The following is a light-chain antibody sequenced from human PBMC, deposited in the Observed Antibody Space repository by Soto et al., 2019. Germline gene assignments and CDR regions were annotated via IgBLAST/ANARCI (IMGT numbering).Light chain of an antibody. CDR2: EVS. V-gene: IGLV2-23*02. CDR1: SSDVGSYNL. Sequence: QSVLTQPASVSGSPGQSITISCTGTSSDVGSYNLVSWYQQHPGKAPKLMIYEVSKRPSGVSNRFSGSKSGNTASLTISGFQAEEEADYYCCSYAGSSTYVFGTGTKVTVL. CDR3: CSYAGSSTYV. J-gene: IGLJ1*01.